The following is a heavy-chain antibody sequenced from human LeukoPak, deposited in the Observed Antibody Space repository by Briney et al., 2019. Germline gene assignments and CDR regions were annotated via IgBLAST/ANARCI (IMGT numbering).Heavy chain of an antibody. CDR2: IYYSGST. D-gene: IGHD2-2*01. CDR3: ARDWCSGTSCPTGFDP. Sequence: PSETLSLTCTVSGGSIGSSRYYWGWIRQPPGKGLEWIGSIYYSGSTYYNPSLKSRVTISVGTSKNQFSLKLSSVTAADTAVYYCARDWCSGTSCPTGFDPWGQGTLVTVSS. J-gene: IGHJ5*02. CDR1: GGSIGSSRYY. V-gene: IGHV4-39*07.